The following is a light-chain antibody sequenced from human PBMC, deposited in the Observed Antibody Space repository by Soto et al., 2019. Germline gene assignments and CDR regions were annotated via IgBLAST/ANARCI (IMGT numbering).Light chain of an antibody. J-gene: IGLJ2*01. CDR2: EVT. V-gene: IGLV2-8*01. CDR1: SSDVGSYNF. Sequence: QSALTQPPSASGSPGQSVTISCTGTSSDVGSYNFVSWYQQHPGKAPKLMIYEVTKRTSGVPDRFSGSKSDNTASLTVSGLQAEDEADYDCSSYAGSNNFGVIFGGGTKLTVL. CDR3: SSYAGSNNFGVI.